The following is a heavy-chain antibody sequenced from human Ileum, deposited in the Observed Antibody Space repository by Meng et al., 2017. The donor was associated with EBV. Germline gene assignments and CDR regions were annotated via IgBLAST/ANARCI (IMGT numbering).Heavy chain of an antibody. CDR1: GGAISSSNW. D-gene: IGHD3-22*01. V-gene: IGHV4-4*02. J-gene: IGHJ4*02. Sequence: VQLQEPGPARVKPSGTLSLPCAVSGGAISSSNWWSWVRQAPGKGLEWIGEIHHTESTNYNPSLKSRVTISVDKSKNQFSLKLSSVTAADTAVYYCARESYSDSSGYYSLDYWGQGSLVTVSS. CDR2: IHHTEST. CDR3: ARESYSDSSGYYSLDY.